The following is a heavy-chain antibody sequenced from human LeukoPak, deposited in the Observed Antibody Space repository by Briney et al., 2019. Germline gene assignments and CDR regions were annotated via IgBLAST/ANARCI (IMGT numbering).Heavy chain of an antibody. V-gene: IGHV4-39*02. J-gene: IGHJ4*02. CDR2: IYYSGST. CDR3: AREDGFGSYPYSQEFDY. CDR1: GGSISRSSYS. Sequence: PSETLSLTCTVSGGSISRSSYSWGWIRQPPGKGLEWIGSIYYSGSTYYNPSLKSRVTISVDTSKNQFPLKLSSVTAADTAVYYCAREDGFGSYPYSQEFDYWGQGTLVTVSS. D-gene: IGHD1-26*01.